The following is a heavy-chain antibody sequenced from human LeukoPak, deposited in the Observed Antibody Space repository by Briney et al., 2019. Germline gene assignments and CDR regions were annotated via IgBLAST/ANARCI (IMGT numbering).Heavy chain of an antibody. J-gene: IGHJ5*02. CDR2: IIPIFGTA. V-gene: IGHV1-69*13. D-gene: IGHD3-10*01. CDR1: GGTFSSYA. Sequence: ASVKVSCKASGGTFSSYAISWVRQAPGQGLEWMGGIIPIFGTANYAQKFQGRVTITADESTSTAYMELSSLRSEDTAVYYCARDTITMVRGVIIRRWFDPWGQGTLVTVSS. CDR3: ARDTITMVRGVIIRRWFDP.